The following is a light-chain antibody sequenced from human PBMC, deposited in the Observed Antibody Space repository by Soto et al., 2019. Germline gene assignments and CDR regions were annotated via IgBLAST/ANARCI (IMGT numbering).Light chain of an antibody. J-gene: IGKJ4*02. CDR2: GTF. V-gene: IGKV3-20*01. CDR3: QQYGGSST. CDR1: QSVSTSH. Sequence: IVLTQSPGPLPLSPGERATLSCRASQSVSTSHLAWYQQRPGQPPRLLIYGTFSRATGIPDRFSGSGSGTDFTLTISSLEPEDFAVYYCQQYGGSSTFGRGTKVDI.